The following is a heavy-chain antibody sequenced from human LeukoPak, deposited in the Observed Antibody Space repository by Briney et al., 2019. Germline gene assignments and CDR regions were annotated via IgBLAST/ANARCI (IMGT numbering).Heavy chain of an antibody. D-gene: IGHD6-13*01. CDR1: GGTFSSYG. V-gene: IGHV1-69*04. J-gene: IGHJ4*02. CDR3: ASLSWGSSWSFDY. Sequence: ASVKVSCKASGGTFSSYGISWVGQAPGQGLGWMGRIIPILGIANYAQKFQGRVTITAGKSTSTAYMELSSLRSEDTAVYYCASLSWGSSWSFDYWGQGTLVTVSS. CDR2: IIPILGIA.